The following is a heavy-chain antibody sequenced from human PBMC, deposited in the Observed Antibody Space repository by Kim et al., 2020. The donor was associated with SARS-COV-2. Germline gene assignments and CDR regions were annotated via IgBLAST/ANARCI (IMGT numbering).Heavy chain of an antibody. J-gene: IGHJ5*02. CDR3: ARGRHPRNITPFDP. CDR1: GGSFSGYY. CDR2: INHSGST. Sequence: SETLSLTCAVYGGSFSGYYWSWIRQPPGKGLEWIGEINHSGSTNYNPSLKSRVTISVDTSKNQFSLKLSSVTAADTAVYYCARGRHPRNITPFDPWGQGTLVTVSS. V-gene: IGHV4-34*01.